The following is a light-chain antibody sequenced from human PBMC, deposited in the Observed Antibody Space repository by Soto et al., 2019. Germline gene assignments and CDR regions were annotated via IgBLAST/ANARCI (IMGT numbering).Light chain of an antibody. CDR2: ATS. CDR3: QKLNTYPLT. Sequence: DIQLTQSPSFLSASVGDRVTITCRASQGLNSYFAWYQQKPGKAPRLLLYATSTLRSVFPSRFSGSGSGTELTLTISSLRPEDVATSYCQKLNTYPLTFGGGTKVEIK. J-gene: IGKJ4*01. V-gene: IGKV1-9*01. CDR1: QGLNSY.